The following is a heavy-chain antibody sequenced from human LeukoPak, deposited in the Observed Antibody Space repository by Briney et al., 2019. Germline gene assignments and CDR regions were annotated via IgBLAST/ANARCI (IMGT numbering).Heavy chain of an antibody. J-gene: IGHJ1*01. CDR1: GFTFSSYA. D-gene: IGHD3-10*01. CDR3: ARGSSLQH. V-gene: IGHV3-30-3*01. CDR2: ISYDGSNK. Sequence: GGSLRLSCAASGFTFSSYAMHWVRQAPGKGLEWVAVISYDGSNKYYADSVEGRFTISRDNSKNTLYLQMNSLRAEDTAVYYCARGSSLQHWGQGTLVTVSS.